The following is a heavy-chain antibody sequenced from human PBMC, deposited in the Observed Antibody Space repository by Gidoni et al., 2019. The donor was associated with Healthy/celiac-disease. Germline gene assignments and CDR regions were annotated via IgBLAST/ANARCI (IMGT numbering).Heavy chain of an antibody. Sequence: QVPLVQSGAEVKNPGAAVTVSCKASGYPFTTYGISWVRQAPGQGLEWMGWISAYNGNTNYAQKLQGRVTMTTDTSTSTAYMELRSLRSDDTAVYYCARVDSSSSDAFDIWGQGTMVTVSS. J-gene: IGHJ3*02. D-gene: IGHD6-6*01. CDR1: GYPFTTYG. V-gene: IGHV1-18*01. CDR3: ARVDSSSSDAFDI. CDR2: ISAYNGNT.